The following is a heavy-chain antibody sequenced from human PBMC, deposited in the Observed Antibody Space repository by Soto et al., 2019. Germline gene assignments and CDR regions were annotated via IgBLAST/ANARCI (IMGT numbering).Heavy chain of an antibody. V-gene: IGHV1-8*01. Sequence: QVQLVQSGAEVRKPGASVKVSCEASGYTFTSYDIYWVRQATGQGLEWMGWMNPNTGNSVYAQKFQGRVTMTRDTSISTAHMELRSLRSEDTAVYYCARRAEANGWNGFGADKYYFDFWGQGTLVTVSS. J-gene: IGHJ4*02. D-gene: IGHD1-1*01. CDR3: ARRAEANGWNGFGADKYYFDF. CDR1: GYTFTSYD. CDR2: MNPNTGNS.